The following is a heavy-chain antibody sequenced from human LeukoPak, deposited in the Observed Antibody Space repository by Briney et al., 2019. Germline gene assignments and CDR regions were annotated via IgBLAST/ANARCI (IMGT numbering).Heavy chain of an antibody. CDR3: ARAGYCSGGSCYFDY. J-gene: IGHJ4*02. Sequence: PGGSLRLSCAASGFTFGSYWMHWVRQAPGKGLVWVSRIDTDGSSTSDADSVRGRVTISRDNAKNTLYLQMNSLGADDTAVYYCARAGYCSGGSCYFDYWGQGTLVTVSS. V-gene: IGHV3-74*01. CDR2: IDTDGSST. D-gene: IGHD2-15*01. CDR1: GFTFGSYW.